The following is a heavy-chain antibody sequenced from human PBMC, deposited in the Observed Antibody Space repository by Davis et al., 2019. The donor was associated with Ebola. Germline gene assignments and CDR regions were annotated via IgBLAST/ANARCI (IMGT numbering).Heavy chain of an antibody. V-gene: IGHV1-18*01. CDR2: MSAYDGNT. CDR1: GFIFTSYG. Sequence: AASVQVSCKASGFIFTSYGISWVRQAPGQGLEGMGLMSAYDGNTNYAQKFQGRVTMTRQTSTRPAYLERRSLRSNDTAVYYCARDEGRYFDYWGQGTLVTVSS. CDR3: ARDEGRYFDY. J-gene: IGHJ4*02.